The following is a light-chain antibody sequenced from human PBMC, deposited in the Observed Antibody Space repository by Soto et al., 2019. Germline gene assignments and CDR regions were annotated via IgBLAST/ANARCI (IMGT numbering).Light chain of an antibody. CDR1: QSISSW. J-gene: IGKJ2*01. CDR2: KAS. CDR3: QQYNSYSYT. V-gene: IGKV1-5*03. Sequence: DIQMTQSPSTLSASVGDRVTITCRASQSISSWLAWYQQKPGKAPKLLIYKASSLESGVPSRFSGSGSGTXXXLXXXXLQPDDFATYYCQQYNSYSYTFGQGTKLEIK.